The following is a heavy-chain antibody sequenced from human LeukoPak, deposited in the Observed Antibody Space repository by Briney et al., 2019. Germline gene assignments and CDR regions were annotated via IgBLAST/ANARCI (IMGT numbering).Heavy chain of an antibody. CDR3: ARRSYGDYIDYFDY. J-gene: IGHJ4*02. V-gene: IGHV1-69*01. Sequence: SVKVSCKASGGSFITYAINWVRQAPGQGLEWMGGIIPIVGTANYPQKFQGRVTITADESTSTTYMELSSLRSEDTAVYYCARRSYGDYIDYFDYWGQGTLVTVSS. CDR2: IIPIVGTA. CDR1: GGSFITYA. D-gene: IGHD4-17*01.